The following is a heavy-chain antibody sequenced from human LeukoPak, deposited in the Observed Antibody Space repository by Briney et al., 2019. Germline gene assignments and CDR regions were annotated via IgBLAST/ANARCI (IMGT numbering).Heavy chain of an antibody. CDR1: GFSLTTNEVA. V-gene: IGHV2-5*02. CDR3: ARKGEGRCSFIV. Sequence: SGPTPFKPTETLTLTCAFSGFSLTTNEVAVGWIRQPPGKALEWLSLIYWDDDKRYSPSLRSRMTIMKDTSSNHVVLIMTNVDPLDTATYYCARKGEGRCSFIVWGQGIMVTVSS. CDR2: IYWDDDK. D-gene: IGHD3-16*01. J-gene: IGHJ3*01.